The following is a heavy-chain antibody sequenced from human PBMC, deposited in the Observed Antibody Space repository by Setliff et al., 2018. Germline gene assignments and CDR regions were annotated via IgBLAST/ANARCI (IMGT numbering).Heavy chain of an antibody. Sequence: GASVKVSCKASGYTFTSYDINWVRQATGQGLEWMGWMNPNSGNTGYAQKFQGRVTMTRNTSISTAYMELSSLKTEDTAVYYCTTEPHYGSGYYYYMDVWGKGTTVTVSS. CDR3: TTEPHYGSGYYYYMDV. D-gene: IGHD3-10*01. CDR2: MNPNSGNT. CDR1: GYTFTSYD. J-gene: IGHJ6*03. V-gene: IGHV1-8*02.